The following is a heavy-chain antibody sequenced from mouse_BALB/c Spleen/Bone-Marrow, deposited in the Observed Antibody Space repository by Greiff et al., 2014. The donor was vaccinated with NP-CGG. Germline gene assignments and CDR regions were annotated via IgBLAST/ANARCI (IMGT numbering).Heavy chain of an antibody. CDR2: IDPANGNT. CDR3: ARWEYYAMDY. D-gene: IGHD4-1*01. J-gene: IGHJ4*01. CDR1: GFNIKDTY. Sequence: VQLQQSGAELVKPGASVKLSCTASGFNIKDTYMHWVKQRPEQGLEWIGKIDPANGNTKYDPRFQGKATITADTSSNTAYLQLSSLTSEDTAVYYCARWEYYAMDYWGQGTSVTVSS. V-gene: IGHV14-3*02.